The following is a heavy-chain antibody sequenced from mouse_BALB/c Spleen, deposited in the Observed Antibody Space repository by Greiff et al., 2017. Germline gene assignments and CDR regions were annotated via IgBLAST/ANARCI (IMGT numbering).Heavy chain of an antibody. Sequence: EVQLVESGGGLVKPGGSLKLSCAASGFTFSDYYMYWVRQTPEKRLEWVATISDGGSYTYYPDSVKGRFTISRDNAKNNLYLQMSSLKSEDTAMYYCARDGWLRGDMDYWGQGTAGTVSS. D-gene: IGHD2-3*01. V-gene: IGHV5-4*02. J-gene: IGHJ4*01. CDR2: ISDGGSYT. CDR3: ARDGWLRGDMDY. CDR1: GFTFSDYY.